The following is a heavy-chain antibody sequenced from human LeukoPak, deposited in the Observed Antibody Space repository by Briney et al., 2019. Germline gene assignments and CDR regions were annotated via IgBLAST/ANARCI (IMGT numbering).Heavy chain of an antibody. CDR2: IYYSGST. J-gene: IGHJ4*02. D-gene: IGHD1-26*01. CDR1: GGSISSGDYY. CDR3: ARMGEVGASTHFDY. Sequence: SETLSLTCTVSGGSISSGDYYWSWIRQPPGKGLEWIGYIYYSGSTYYNPSLKSRVTISVDRSKNQFSLKLSSVTAADTAVYYCARMGEVGASTHFDYWGQGTLVTVSS. V-gene: IGHV4-30-4*08.